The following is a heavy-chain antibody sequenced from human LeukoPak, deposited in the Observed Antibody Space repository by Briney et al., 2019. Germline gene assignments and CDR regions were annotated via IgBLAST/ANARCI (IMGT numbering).Heavy chain of an antibody. Sequence: GGSLRLPCAASGVTFSDYSINWVRQAPGKGLEWVSSITSSSSYIYYANSVNGRFTISRDNAKSSLYLQMNSLRAEDTAVYYCARGGISGWYDYWGQGTLVTVSS. J-gene: IGHJ4*02. D-gene: IGHD6-19*01. CDR2: ITSSSSYI. CDR3: ARGGISGWYDY. V-gene: IGHV3-21*03. CDR1: GVTFSDYS.